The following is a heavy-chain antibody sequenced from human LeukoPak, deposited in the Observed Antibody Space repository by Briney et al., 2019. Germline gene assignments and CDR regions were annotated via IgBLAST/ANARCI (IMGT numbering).Heavy chain of an antibody. CDR1: GFSISSHS. Sequence: GGSLRLSCVASGFSISSHSLNWVRQAPGQGLEWVSSISSTSRYIFYRDSVKGRFTISRDNAKNSVYLQMNSLTSEDTAMYFCARVSGPTIATAGILGSLDIWGHGTLVSVSS. CDR2: ISSTSRYI. J-gene: IGHJ3*02. V-gene: IGHV3-21*01. CDR3: ARVSGPTIATAGILGSLDI. D-gene: IGHD6-13*01.